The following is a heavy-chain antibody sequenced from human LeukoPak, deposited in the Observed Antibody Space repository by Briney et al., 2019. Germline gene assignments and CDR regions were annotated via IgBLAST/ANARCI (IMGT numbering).Heavy chain of an antibody. CDR2: ISAYNGNT. V-gene: IGHV1-18*01. CDR3: ARGGVVVTAIRTDDAFDI. D-gene: IGHD2-21*02. J-gene: IGHJ3*02. Sequence: ASVKVSCKASGYTFTSYGISWVRQAPGQGLEWMGWISAYNGNTNYAQKLQGRVTMTTDTSTSTAYMELRSLRSDDTAVYYCARGGVVVTAIRTDDAFDIWGQGTMVTVSS. CDR1: GYTFTSYG.